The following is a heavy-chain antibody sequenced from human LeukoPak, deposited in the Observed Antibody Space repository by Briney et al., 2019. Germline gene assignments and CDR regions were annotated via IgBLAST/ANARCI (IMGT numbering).Heavy chain of an antibody. J-gene: IGHJ4*02. CDR2: ISGGGGTT. V-gene: IGHV3-23*01. D-gene: IGHD4-11*01. Sequence: GGSLRPSCAASGFTFSSYAMSWVRQAPGKGLEWVSGISGGGGTTYYADSVKGRFTISRDNSKNTLYLQMNTLRAEDTAVYYCSIRPSMTTVTTALDYWGQGTLVTVSS. CDR3: SIRPSMTTVTTALDY. CDR1: GFTFSSYA.